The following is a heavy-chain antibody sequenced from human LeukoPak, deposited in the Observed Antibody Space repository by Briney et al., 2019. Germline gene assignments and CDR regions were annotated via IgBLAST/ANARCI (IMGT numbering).Heavy chain of an antibody. J-gene: IGHJ5*02. CDR3: ARERTYYYP. CDR2: INPSGGSI. CDR1: GYIFTSYY. V-gene: IGHV1-46*01. D-gene: IGHD3-10*01. Sequence: ASVKVSCKASGYIFTSYYMYWVRQAPGQGLEWMGIINPSGGSIRYAQKFQGRVTMTRDTSTSTVYMELSSLRSEDTAVYYCARERTYYYPWGQGTLVTVSS.